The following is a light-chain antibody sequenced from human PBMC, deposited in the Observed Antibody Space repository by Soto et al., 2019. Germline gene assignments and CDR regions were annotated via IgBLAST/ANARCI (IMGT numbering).Light chain of an antibody. CDR1: QGINSW. J-gene: IGKJ1*01. CDR3: QQYNSYST. V-gene: IGKV1D-16*01. CDR2: AAS. Sequence: DIQMTQSPSSVSASVGDRVTITCRASQGINSWLAWYQQRPGKAPKLLIYAASSLQSGVPSRFSGSGSGTDFTLTISSLQPDDFATYYCQQYNSYSTFGQGTKVEIK.